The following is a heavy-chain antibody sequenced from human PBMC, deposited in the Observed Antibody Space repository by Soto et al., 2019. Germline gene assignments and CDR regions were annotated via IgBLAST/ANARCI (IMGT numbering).Heavy chain of an antibody. CDR3: ATLSGSNSGYNSYGMDV. D-gene: IGHD6-13*01. CDR1: GFTFSNYG. Sequence: GGSLRLSCAASGFTFSNYGINWVRQAPWKGPVWVSRTKYDGIYSTYADSVKGRFIVSRDNAKNTLYLQMNSLRPEDTAVYYCATLSGSNSGYNSYGMDVFGQGTTVTVSS. J-gene: IGHJ6*02. V-gene: IGHV3-74*01. CDR2: TKYDGIYS.